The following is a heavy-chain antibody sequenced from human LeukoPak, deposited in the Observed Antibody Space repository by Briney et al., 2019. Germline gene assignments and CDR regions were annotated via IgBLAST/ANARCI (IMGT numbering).Heavy chain of an antibody. J-gene: IGHJ6*04. V-gene: IGHV3-48*03. Sequence: GGSLRLSCAASGFTFSSYEMNWVRQAPGKGLEWVSYISSSGSTIYYADSVKGRFTISRDSAKNSLYPQMNSLRAEDTAVYYCAELGITMIGGVWGKGTTVTVSS. CDR1: GFTFSSYE. CDR3: AELGITMIGGV. CDR2: ISSSGSTI. D-gene: IGHD3-10*02.